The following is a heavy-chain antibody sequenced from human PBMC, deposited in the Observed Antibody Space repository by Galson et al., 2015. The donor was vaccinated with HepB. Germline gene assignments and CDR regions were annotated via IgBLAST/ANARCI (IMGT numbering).Heavy chain of an antibody. Sequence: SLRLSCAASGFTFSGSGIHWVRLASGSGLEWVGRIRHRANNYATAYAASVRGRFTVSRDDSKNTAYLQMNSLKTEDTAVYYCTRPGYGSSWFLDYSHGMDIWGQGTTVIVS. V-gene: IGHV3-73*01. CDR1: GFTFSGSG. J-gene: IGHJ6*02. D-gene: IGHD6-13*01. CDR2: IRHRANNYAT. CDR3: TRPGYGSSWFLDYSHGMDI.